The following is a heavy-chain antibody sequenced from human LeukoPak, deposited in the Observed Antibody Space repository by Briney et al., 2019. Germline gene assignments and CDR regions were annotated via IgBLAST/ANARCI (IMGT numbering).Heavy chain of an antibody. J-gene: IGHJ3*02. CDR3: ARDETRSGAFDI. CDR2: ISGSGSTI. D-gene: IGHD3-10*01. CDR1: GFTFSSYE. Sequence: PGGSLRLSCAASGFTFSSYEMNWVRQAPGKGLEWVSYISGSGSTIYDADSVKGRFTISRDNAKNSLYLQMNSLRAEDTAVYYCARDETRSGAFDIWGQGTTVTVSS. V-gene: IGHV3-48*03.